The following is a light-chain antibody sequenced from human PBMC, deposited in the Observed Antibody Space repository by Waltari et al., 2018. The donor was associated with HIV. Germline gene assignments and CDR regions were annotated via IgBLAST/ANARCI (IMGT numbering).Light chain of an antibody. CDR1: HPHIGCNN. J-gene: IGLJ3*02. V-gene: IGLV1-47*01. Sequence: QSVLTQPPSASGSPGQRVTISCSGSHPHIGCNNVHWYQQPPGAAPKLLISLNDTRPSGVPDRVSGSKSGTSASLVISGLRSEDEADYFCSVWDDSLAGWMFGGGTRLTVL. CDR3: SVWDDSLAGWM. CDR2: LND.